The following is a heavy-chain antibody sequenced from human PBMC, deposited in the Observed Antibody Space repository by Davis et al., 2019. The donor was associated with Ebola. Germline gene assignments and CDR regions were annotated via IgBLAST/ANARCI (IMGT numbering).Heavy chain of an antibody. CDR3: APNYDSYYANV. J-gene: IGHJ6*03. Sequence: PGGSLRLSCAASGFTFSSYGMNWVRQAPGKGLEWVSSISSTGKNIYYVDSVKGRFTISRDNAKNSLYLHMDTLRAEDTALYYCAPNYDSYYANVWGKGTAVTVSS. CDR2: ISSTGKNI. D-gene: IGHD4/OR15-4a*01. V-gene: IGHV3-21*06. CDR1: GFTFSSYG.